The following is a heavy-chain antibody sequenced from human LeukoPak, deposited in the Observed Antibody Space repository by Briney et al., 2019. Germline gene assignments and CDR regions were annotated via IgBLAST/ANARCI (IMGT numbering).Heavy chain of an antibody. V-gene: IGHV4-61*02. CDR3: ARNYDFWSGYYD. J-gene: IGHJ4*02. CDR1: GGSISSGSYY. D-gene: IGHD3-3*01. CDR2: IYTSGST. Sequence: SQTLSLTCTVSGGSISSGSYYWSWIRQPAGKGLEWIGRIYTSGSTNYNPSLKSRVTISVDTSKNQFSLKLSSVTAADTAVYYCARNYDFWSGYYDRGQGTLVTVSS.